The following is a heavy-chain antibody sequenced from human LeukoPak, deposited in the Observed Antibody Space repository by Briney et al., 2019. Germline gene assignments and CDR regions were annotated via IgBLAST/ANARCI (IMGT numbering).Heavy chain of an antibody. CDR2: IYHSGST. CDR1: GYSISSGYY. Sequence: PSETLSLTCTVSGYSISSGYYWGWIRQPPGKGLEWIGSIYHSGSTYYNPSLKSRVTISVDTSKNQFSLKLSSVTAADTAVYYCARAEDSSGYYSTYWGQGTLVTVSS. J-gene: IGHJ4*02. CDR3: ARAEDSSGYYSTY. V-gene: IGHV4-38-2*02. D-gene: IGHD3-22*01.